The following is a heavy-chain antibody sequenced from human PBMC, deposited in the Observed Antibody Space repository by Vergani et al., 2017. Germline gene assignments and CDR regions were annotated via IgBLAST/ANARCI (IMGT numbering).Heavy chain of an antibody. V-gene: IGHV4-39*01. J-gene: IGHJ4*02. CDR3: ARHGATAVAGTGGYY. CDR1: GGSISSSSYY. CDR2: IYYSGST. D-gene: IGHD6-19*01. Sequence: QLQLQESGPGLVKPSETLSLTCTVSGGSISSSSYYWGWIRQPPGKGLEWIGSIYYSGSTYYNPSLKSRVTISVDTSKNQFSLKLSSVTAADTAVYYCARHGATAVAGTGGYYWGQGTLVTVSS.